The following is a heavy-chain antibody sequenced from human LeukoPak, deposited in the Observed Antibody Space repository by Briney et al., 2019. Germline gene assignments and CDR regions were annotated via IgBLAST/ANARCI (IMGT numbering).Heavy chain of an antibody. D-gene: IGHD3-3*01. Sequence: GGSLRLSCIVSGFIFSNYAMSWVRQAPGKGLEWVSIITGSGGDSYYADSVKGRFTLSRDNSKNTLYLQMNSLRAEDTALYFCAKKSLWSGPFDYWGQGTLVTVFS. J-gene: IGHJ4*02. CDR1: GFIFSNYA. V-gene: IGHV3-23*01. CDR3: AKKSLWSGPFDY. CDR2: ITGSGGDS.